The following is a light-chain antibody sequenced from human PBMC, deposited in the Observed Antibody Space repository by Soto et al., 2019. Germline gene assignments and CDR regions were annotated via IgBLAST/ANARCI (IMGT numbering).Light chain of an antibody. Sequence: QSALTQPASVSGSPGQSITISGTGTSSDIGSYNYVSWYQQHPGKVPKLIIFEVSTRPSGVSNRFSGSKSGNTASLTISGLXADDEADYYCSSFTTSTTLYVFGTGTKVTVL. CDR1: SSDIGSYNY. CDR2: EVS. CDR3: SSFTTSTTLYV. V-gene: IGLV2-14*01. J-gene: IGLJ1*01.